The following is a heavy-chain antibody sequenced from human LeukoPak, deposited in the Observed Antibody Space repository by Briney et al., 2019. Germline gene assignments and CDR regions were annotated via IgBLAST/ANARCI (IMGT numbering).Heavy chain of an antibody. J-gene: IGHJ6*02. CDR3: ARGYGDTHYYCYYGMDV. V-gene: IGHV4-30-2*01. CDR1: GGSISSGGYS. Sequence: PSETLSLTCAVSGGSISSGGYSWNWIRQPPGKGLEWIGHIYHSESTYFNPSLNSRVTMSLDRSKNQFSLKLSSVTAADTAEYYCARGYGDTHYYCYYGMDVWGQGTTVTVSS. D-gene: IGHD4-17*01. CDR2: IYHSEST.